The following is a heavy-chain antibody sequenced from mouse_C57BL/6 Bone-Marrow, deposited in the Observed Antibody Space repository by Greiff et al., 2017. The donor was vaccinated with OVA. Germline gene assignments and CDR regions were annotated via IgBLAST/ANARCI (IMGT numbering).Heavy chain of an antibody. V-gene: IGHV2-2*01. CDR2: IWSGGST. Sequence: QVQLKQSGPGLVQPSQSLSITCTVSGFSLTSYGVHWVRQSPGKGLEWLGVIWSGGSTDYNAAFISRLSISKDNSKSQVFFKMNSLQADDTAIYYCARNFSYYDDVDAMDYWGQGTSVTVSS. D-gene: IGHD2-4*01. CDR3: ARNFSYYDDVDAMDY. J-gene: IGHJ4*01. CDR1: GFSLTSYG.